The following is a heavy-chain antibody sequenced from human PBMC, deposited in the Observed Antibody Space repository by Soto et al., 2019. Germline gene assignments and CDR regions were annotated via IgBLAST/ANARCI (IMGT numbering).Heavy chain of an antibody. CDR2: INGDGSTT. V-gene: IGHV3-74*01. D-gene: IGHD1-20*01. Sequence: EVQLVVSGGDLIQPGGSLRLSCAASGFTFSNYWMHWVRQAPGKGLVWVSRINGDGSTTSYADSVKGRFTISRDNATNTLSLQMNSLRAEDTAVYYCVRGSVYNWRGDFWGQGTLVTVSS. CDR1: GFTFSNYW. CDR3: VRGSVYNWRGDF. J-gene: IGHJ4*02.